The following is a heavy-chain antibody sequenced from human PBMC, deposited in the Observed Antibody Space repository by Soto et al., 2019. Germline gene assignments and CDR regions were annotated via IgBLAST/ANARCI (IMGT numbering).Heavy chain of an antibody. CDR1: GFTFSSYS. CDR3: ARDTNIAAAVPDAFDI. V-gene: IGHV3-21*01. J-gene: IGHJ3*02. CDR2: ISSSSSYI. D-gene: IGHD6-13*01. Sequence: GGSLRLSCAASGFTFSSYSMNWVRQAPGKGLEWVSSISSSSSYIYYADSVKGRFTISRDNAKNSLYLQMNSLRAEDTAVYYCARDTNIAAAVPDAFDIWGQGTMVTVSS.